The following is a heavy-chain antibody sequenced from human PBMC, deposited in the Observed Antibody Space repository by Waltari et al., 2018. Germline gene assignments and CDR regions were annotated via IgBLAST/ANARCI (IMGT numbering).Heavy chain of an antibody. D-gene: IGHD6-6*01. CDR1: GFSFSTSA. J-gene: IGHJ4*02. CDR3: VRRGGSSGSLYFDF. CDR2: ITDSSDYT. V-gene: IGHV3-23*01. Sequence: EVQLLESGGGLVQPGLSLRLSCAASGFSFSTSAMSWVRQAPGKGLEWFSGITDSSDYTAYADSVKGRFTISRDKSKSTLYLQMNSLRAEDTALYYCVRRGGSSGSLYFDFWGQGTLVTVSS.